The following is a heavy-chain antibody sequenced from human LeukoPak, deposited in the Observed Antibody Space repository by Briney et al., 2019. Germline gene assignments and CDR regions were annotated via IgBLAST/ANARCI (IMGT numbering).Heavy chain of an antibody. CDR2: IYYSGST. V-gene: IGHV4-59*12. D-gene: IGHD5-18*01. J-gene: IGHJ5*02. Sequence: SETLSLTCTVSGGSISSYYWSWIRQPPGKGLEWIGYIYYSGSTDSNPSLKSRVTISVDTSKNQISLKLSSVTAADTAVYYCARDTYGYGNWFDPWGQGTLVIVSS. CDR1: GGSISSYY. CDR3: ARDTYGYGNWFDP.